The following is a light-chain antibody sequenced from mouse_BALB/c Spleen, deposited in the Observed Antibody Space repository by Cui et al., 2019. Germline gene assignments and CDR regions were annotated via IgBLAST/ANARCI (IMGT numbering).Light chain of an antibody. V-gene: IGKV4-80*01. CDR2: STS. CDR1: SSVSY. Sequence: QIVLTQSPAIMSASLGEEITLTCSASSSVSYMHWYQQKSGTSPKLLSYSTSNLASGVPSLTISSVEAEDAADYYCHQWSSYPWTFGGGTKLEIK. CDR3: HQWSSYPWT. J-gene: IGKJ1*01.